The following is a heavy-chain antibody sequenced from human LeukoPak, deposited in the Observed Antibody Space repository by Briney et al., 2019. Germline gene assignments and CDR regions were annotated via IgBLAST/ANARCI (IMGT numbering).Heavy chain of an antibody. J-gene: IGHJ4*02. CDR3: ARDRGFDFDY. Sequence: GGSLRLSCGASGFTFSSYWMSWVRQAPGKGLEWVANIKQDGSEKYYVDSVKGRFTISRDNAKNSLYLQMNSLRAEDTAVYYCARDRGFDFDYWGQGTLVTVSS. CDR1: GFTFSSYW. D-gene: IGHD3-22*01. V-gene: IGHV3-7*01. CDR2: IKQDGSEK.